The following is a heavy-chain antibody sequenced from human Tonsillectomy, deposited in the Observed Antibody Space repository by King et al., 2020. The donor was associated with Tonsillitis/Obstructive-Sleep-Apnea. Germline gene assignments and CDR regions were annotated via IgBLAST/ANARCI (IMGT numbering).Heavy chain of an antibody. CDR2: IYYSGST. Sequence: GKMKESGQGLVKHSENLALTCTVSGASGNSVLYNWGWIRQPPGKGLEWIGYIYYSGSTNYNHSLRSRVTISVDTSQNQFSLRLSSVTAADSAVYYCARAASTYHYDGDSFSMDVWGKGTTVTVSS. CDR1: GASGNSVLYN. V-gene: IGHV4-61*01. J-gene: IGHJ6*03. D-gene: IGHD3-3*01. CDR3: ARAASTYHYDGDSFSMDV.